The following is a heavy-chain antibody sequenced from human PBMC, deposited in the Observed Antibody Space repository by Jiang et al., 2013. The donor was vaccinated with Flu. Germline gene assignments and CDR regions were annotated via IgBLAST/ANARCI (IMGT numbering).Heavy chain of an antibody. D-gene: IGHD4-11*01. CDR1: GVSRSSGVYF. CDR3: AREGGDYSDFNATDV. CDR2: LYNNGET. J-gene: IGHJ6*02. V-gene: IGHV4-39*02. Sequence: LLKPSETLSLTCSVSGVSRSSGVYFWAWIRQPPGKGPEWIGSLYNNGETSYNPSLKSRVSISLDTSANQVGLRLTSVTAADTAVYYCAREGGDYSDFNATDVWGPGTTVIVSS.